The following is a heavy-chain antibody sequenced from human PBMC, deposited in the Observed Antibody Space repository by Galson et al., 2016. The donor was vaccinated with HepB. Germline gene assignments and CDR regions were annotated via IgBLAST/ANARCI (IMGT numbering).Heavy chain of an antibody. CDR1: GYTFTSYA. D-gene: IGHD4-11*01. J-gene: IGHJ3*02. Sequence: SVKVSCKASGYTFTSYAMNWVRQAPGQGLEWMGWINTNTGNPTYAQGFTGRFVFSLGTSVSTAYLQISSLKAEDTALYYCAREWNDYYDAFDIWGQGTMVTVSS. CDR2: INTNTGNP. CDR3: AREWNDYYDAFDI. V-gene: IGHV7-4-1*02.